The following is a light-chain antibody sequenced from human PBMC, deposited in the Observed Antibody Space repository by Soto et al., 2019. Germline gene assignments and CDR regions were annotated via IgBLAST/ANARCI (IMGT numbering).Light chain of an antibody. CDR3: QQYDNAPQT. Sequence: EIVLTQSPGTLSLSPGESATLSCRASQSVGRNYLAWYQQKPGQAPRLLIHRISTRATGIPDRFSGSGFATDFTLTISRLEPEDFAVYYCQQYDNAPQTFGQGTRVEIK. CDR1: QSVGRNY. CDR2: RIS. J-gene: IGKJ1*01. V-gene: IGKV3-20*01.